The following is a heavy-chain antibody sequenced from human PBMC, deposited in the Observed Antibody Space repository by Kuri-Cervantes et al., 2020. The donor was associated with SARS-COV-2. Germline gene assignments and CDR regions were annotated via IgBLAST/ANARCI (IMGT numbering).Heavy chain of an antibody. CDR2: ISSSSSYT. V-gene: IGHV3-21*05. Sequence: GESLKISCAASGFTFSSYSMSWIRQAPGKGLEWVSYISSSSSYTNYADSVKGRFTISRDNAKNSLYLQMNSLRAEDTAVYYCARDGDWNYYYYGMDVWGQGTTVTVSS. J-gene: IGHJ6*02. D-gene: IGHD3/OR15-3a*01. CDR3: ARDGDWNYYYYGMDV. CDR1: GFTFSSYS.